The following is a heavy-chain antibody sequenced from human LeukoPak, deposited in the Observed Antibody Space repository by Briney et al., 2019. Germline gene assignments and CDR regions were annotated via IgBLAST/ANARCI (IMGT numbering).Heavy chain of an antibody. CDR1: GFTFSSYA. J-gene: IGHJ3*02. Sequence: PGGSLRLSCAASGFTFSSYAMSWVRQAPGKGLEWVSAIIGSGDTPYYADSVKGRFTISRDNSKNTLYLQMNSLKAEDTAAYYCARGNVYLVRGVIGELAFDIWGQGTMVTVSS. D-gene: IGHD3-10*01. CDR3: ARGNVYLVRGVIGELAFDI. CDR2: IIGSGDTP. V-gene: IGHV3-23*01.